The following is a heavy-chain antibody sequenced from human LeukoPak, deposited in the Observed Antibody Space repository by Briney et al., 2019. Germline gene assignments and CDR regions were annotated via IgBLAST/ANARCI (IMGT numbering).Heavy chain of an antibody. CDR1: GFTFDDYA. CDR2: ISWNSGSI. D-gene: IGHD6-6*01. CDR3: AREGTSVSIAGPYGY. J-gene: IGHJ4*02. V-gene: IGHV3-9*03. Sequence: PGGSLRLSCAASGFTFDDYAMHWVRQAPGKGLEWVSGISWNSGSIGYADSVKGRFTISRDNAKNSLYLQMNSLRAEDMALYYCAREGTSVSIAGPYGYWGQGTLVTVSS.